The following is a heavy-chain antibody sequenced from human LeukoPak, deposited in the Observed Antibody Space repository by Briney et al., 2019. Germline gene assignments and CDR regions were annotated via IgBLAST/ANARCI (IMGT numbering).Heavy chain of an antibody. V-gene: IGHV3-21*01. CDR2: ISSSSSYI. Sequence: GGSLRLSCAASGFTFSSYSMNWVRQAPGKGLEWVSSISSSSSYIYYADSVKGRFTISRDNAKNSLYLQMNSLGAEDTAVYYCARDRNYDYIWGSYRPDYFDYWGQGTLVTVSS. J-gene: IGHJ4*02. D-gene: IGHD3-16*02. CDR1: GFTFSSYS. CDR3: ARDRNYDYIWGSYRPDYFDY.